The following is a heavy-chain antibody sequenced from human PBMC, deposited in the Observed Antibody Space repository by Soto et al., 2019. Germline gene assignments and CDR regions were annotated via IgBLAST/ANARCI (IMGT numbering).Heavy chain of an antibody. CDR2: ITYSGDT. CDR1: GASINSAGYS. CDR3: AGGRCSRTSWAGCWFGP. V-gene: IGHV4-31*03. J-gene: IGHJ5*02. Sequence: SETLSLTCTVSGASINSAGYSWSWVRQHPGKGLEWIGYITYSGDTDYNPSLRSRVSISIDTSRNQFSLKLSSVTAADTAVYYCAGGRCSRTSWAGCWFGPWGQGTLVTVSS. D-gene: IGHD2-2*01.